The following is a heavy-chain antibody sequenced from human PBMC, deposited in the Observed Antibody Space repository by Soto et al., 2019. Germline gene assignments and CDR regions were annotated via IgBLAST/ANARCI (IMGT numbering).Heavy chain of an antibody. V-gene: IGHV4-30-2*01. Sequence: QLQLQESGSGLVKPSQTLSLTCAVSGGSISSDTYSWSWIRQPPGKGLEWVGYIQHSGNTYFNPSLKSRVTISVDRSKNQLSLKLTSETAADTAVYYCARTMLLGWFDPWGQGTLVTVSS. J-gene: IGHJ5*02. CDR2: IQHSGNT. D-gene: IGHD2-15*01. CDR3: ARTMLLGWFDP. CDR1: GGSISSDTYS.